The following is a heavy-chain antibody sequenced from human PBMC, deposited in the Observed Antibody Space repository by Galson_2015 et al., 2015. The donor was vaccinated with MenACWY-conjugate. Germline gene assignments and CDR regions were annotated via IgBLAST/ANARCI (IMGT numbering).Heavy chain of an antibody. CDR3: AREYYDSSGYSMDY. D-gene: IGHD3-22*01. CDR2: ISSSSGNI. J-gene: IGHJ4*02. V-gene: IGHV3-48*01. Sequence: LRLSCAASGFTFSSYSMNWVRQAPGKGLEWVSYISSSSGNIYYTDSVKGRFTISRDNAQNSLYLQMNRLRAEDTAVYYCAREYYDSSGYSMDYWGQGTLVTVSS. CDR1: GFTFSSYS.